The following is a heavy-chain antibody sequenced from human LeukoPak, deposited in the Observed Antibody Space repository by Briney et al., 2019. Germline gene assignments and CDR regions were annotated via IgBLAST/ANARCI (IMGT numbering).Heavy chain of an antibody. Sequence: GGSLRLSCAASGFTFSNTWMHWVRQAPGKGLEWVANMNQDGSERYYVDSVKGRFTISRDNSKNALYLQMNSLRVEDTAVYYCAIDPNWGTHSWGQGVLVTVSS. V-gene: IGHV3-7*03. J-gene: IGHJ4*02. CDR2: MNQDGSER. CDR1: GFTFSNTW. D-gene: IGHD7-27*01. CDR3: AIDPNWGTHS.